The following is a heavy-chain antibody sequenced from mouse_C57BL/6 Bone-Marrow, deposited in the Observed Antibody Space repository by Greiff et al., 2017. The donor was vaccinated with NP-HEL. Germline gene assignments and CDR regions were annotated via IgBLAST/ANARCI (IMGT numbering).Heavy chain of an antibody. J-gene: IGHJ4*01. Sequence: QVQLQQSGPGLVQPSQSLSITCTVSGFSLTSYGVHWVRQSPGKGLEWLGVIWRGGSTDYNAAFMSRLSITNDNSKSQVFFIMNSLQADDTAIYYCATASYAMDYWGQGTSVTVSS. V-gene: IGHV2-5*01. CDR1: GFSLTSYG. CDR2: IWRGGST. CDR3: ATASYAMDY.